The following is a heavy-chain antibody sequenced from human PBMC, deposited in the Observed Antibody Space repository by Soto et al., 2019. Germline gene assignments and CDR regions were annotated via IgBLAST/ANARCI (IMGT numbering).Heavy chain of an antibody. CDR1: GYTFTGYY. Sequence: SVKVCCKASGYTFTGYYMHWVRQAPGRGLEWMGWINPNSGGTNYAQKFQGWVTMTRDTSISTAYMELSRLRSDDTAVYYCARGPLVLRYFDWLLTPPYFDYWGKGTLVTVSS. CDR2: INPNSGGT. V-gene: IGHV1-2*04. J-gene: IGHJ4*02. D-gene: IGHD3-9*01. CDR3: ARGPLVLRYFDWLLTPPYFDY.